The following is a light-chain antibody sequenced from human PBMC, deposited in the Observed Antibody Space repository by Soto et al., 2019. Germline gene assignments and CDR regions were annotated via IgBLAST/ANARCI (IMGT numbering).Light chain of an antibody. V-gene: IGKV1-33*01. CDR2: DAS. J-gene: IGKJ5*01. CDR3: QQYENLPT. CDR1: QSVSTL. Sequence: DVQMTQSPSTLSASVGERVTITCRASQSVSTLLAWYQQKPGKAPKLLIYDASNLEAGVPSRFRGSGSGTDFTFTISRLQPEDIATYYCQQYENLPTFGQGTRLEIK.